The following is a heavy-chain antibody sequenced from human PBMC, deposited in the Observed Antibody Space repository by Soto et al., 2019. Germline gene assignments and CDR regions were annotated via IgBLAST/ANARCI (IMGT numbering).Heavy chain of an antibody. CDR2: IWYDGSNK. Sequence: QVQLVESGGAVVQPGRSLRLSCAASGFTFSSNGMHWVRRAPGKGLEGLAVIWYDGSNKYYADSVKGRFTISRDNSKNTLYLQMNSLRAEDTAVYYCARVKRWLQNVYYYYGMDVWGQGTTVTVSS. D-gene: IGHD5-12*01. CDR1: GFTFSSNG. CDR3: ARVKRWLQNVYYYYGMDV. V-gene: IGHV3-33*01. J-gene: IGHJ6*02.